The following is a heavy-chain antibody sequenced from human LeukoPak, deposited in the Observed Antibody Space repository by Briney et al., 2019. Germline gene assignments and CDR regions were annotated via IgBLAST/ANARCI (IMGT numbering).Heavy chain of an antibody. CDR3: ALFRDGEMATIRSVEAFDI. D-gene: IGHD5-24*01. Sequence: GASLKISCKGSGYSFTSYWIGWVRQMPGKGLEWMGIIYPGDSDTRYSPSFQGQVTISADKSISTAYLQWSSLKASDTAMYYCALFRDGEMATIRSVEAFDIWGQGTMVTVSS. J-gene: IGHJ3*02. V-gene: IGHV5-51*01. CDR1: GYSFTSYW. CDR2: IYPGDSDT.